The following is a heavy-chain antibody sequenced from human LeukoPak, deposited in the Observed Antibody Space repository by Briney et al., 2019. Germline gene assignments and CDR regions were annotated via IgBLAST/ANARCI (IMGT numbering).Heavy chain of an antibody. Sequence: ASVKVSCKVSGYTLTELSMHWVRQAPGKGLEWMGGFDPEDGETIYAQKFQGRVTMTEDTSTDTAYMELGSLRSEDTAVYYCAYYYDSSGYYNFDYWGQGTLVTVSS. D-gene: IGHD3-22*01. CDR2: FDPEDGET. CDR3: AYYYDSSGYYNFDY. CDR1: GYTLTELS. V-gene: IGHV1-24*01. J-gene: IGHJ4*02.